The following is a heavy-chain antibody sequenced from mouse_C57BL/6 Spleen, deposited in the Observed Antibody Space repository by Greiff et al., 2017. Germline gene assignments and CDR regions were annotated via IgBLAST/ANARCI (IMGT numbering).Heavy chain of an antibody. CDR2: IWRGGST. D-gene: IGHD4-1*01. CDR3: ATPGNWDFAY. J-gene: IGHJ3*01. Sequence: QVQLKQSGPGLVQPSQSLSITCTVSGFSLTSYGVHWVRQSPGKGLEWLGVIWRGGSTDYNAAFMSRLSITKDNSTSQVFFKMNSLQADDTAIYYCATPGNWDFAYWGQGTLVTVSA. CDR1: GFSLTSYG. V-gene: IGHV2-5*01.